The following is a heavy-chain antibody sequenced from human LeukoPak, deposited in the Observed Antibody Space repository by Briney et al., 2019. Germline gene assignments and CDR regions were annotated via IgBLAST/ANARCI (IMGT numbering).Heavy chain of an antibody. D-gene: IGHD2-8*01. CDR3: AKDLGVGGDAFDI. CDR1: GFTFSSYG. V-gene: IGHV3-30*02. J-gene: IGHJ3*02. Sequence: GGSLRLSCAASGFTFSSYGMHWVRQAPGKGLEWVAFIPYDGSNKYYADSVKGRFTISRDNSKNTLYLQMNSLRAEDTAVYYCAKDLGVGGDAFDIWGQGTMVTVSS. CDR2: IPYDGSNK.